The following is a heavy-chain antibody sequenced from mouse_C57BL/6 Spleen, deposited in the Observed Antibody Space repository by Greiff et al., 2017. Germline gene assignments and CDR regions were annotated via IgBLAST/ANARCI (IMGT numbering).Heavy chain of an antibody. Sequence: QVQLQQPGAELVKPGASVKLSCKASGYTFTSYWMHWVKQRPGQGLEWIGMIPPNSGSTNYNEKFKSKATLTVDKSSSTAYMQLSSLTSEDSAVYYCAIDGYYDRGYYAMDYWGQGTSVTVSS. CDR1: GYTFTSYW. CDR2: IPPNSGST. J-gene: IGHJ4*01. CDR3: AIDGYYDRGYYAMDY. V-gene: IGHV1-64*01. D-gene: IGHD2-3*01.